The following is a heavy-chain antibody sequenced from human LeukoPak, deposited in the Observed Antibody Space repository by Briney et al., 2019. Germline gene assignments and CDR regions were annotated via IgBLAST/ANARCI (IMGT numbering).Heavy chain of an antibody. CDR1: GGSFSGYY. D-gene: IGHD3-9*01. CDR2: INHSGST. V-gene: IGHV4-34*01. Sequence: PSETLSLTFAVYGGSFSGYYWSWIRQPPGKGLEWIGEINHSGSTNYNPSLKSRVTISVDTSKNQFSLKLSSVTAADTAVYYCARGLTVRRIDYWGQGTLVTVSS. J-gene: IGHJ4*02. CDR3: ARGLTVRRIDY.